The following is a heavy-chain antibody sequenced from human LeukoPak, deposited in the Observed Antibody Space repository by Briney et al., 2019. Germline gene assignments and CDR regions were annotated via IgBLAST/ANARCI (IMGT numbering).Heavy chain of an antibody. CDR3: VRVRVYYYVDV. CDR1: GLTFSSYW. J-gene: IGHJ6*03. Sequence: GGSLRLSCAASGLTFSSYWMHWVRQAPGEGLVWVSRINADGSSTSYADSVKGRFTISRDNANNTLYLQMNSLRAEDTAVYYCVRVRVYYYVDVWGKGTTVTVSS. V-gene: IGHV3-74*01. CDR2: INADGSST.